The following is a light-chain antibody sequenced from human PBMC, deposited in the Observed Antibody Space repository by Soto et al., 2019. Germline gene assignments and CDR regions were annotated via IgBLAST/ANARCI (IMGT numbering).Light chain of an antibody. CDR2: DVA. CDR1: SSDVGAYNF. V-gene: IGLV2-14*03. J-gene: IGLJ1*01. Sequence: QSVLTQPASVSGSPGQSITISCTGTSSDVGAYNFVSWYQHYPDKAPKVVIYDVANRPSGVSYRFSASKSGNTASLTISGLQAEDAADYYCMSFTSSNTYVFGTGTKLTVL. CDR3: MSFTSSNTYV.